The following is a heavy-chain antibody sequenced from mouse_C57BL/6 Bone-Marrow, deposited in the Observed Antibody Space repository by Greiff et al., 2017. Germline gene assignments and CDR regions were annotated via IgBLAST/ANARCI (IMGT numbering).Heavy chain of an antibody. CDR3: ARKGLVFDY. D-gene: IGHD3-3*01. Sequence: QVQLKQSGAELVKPGASVKLSCKASGYTFTSYWMHWVKQRPGQGLEWIGMIHPNSGSTNYNEKFKSKATLTVDKSSSTAYMQLSSLTSEDSAVYYCARKGLVFDYWGQGTTLTVSS. J-gene: IGHJ2*01. CDR2: IHPNSGST. CDR1: GYTFTSYW. V-gene: IGHV1-64*01.